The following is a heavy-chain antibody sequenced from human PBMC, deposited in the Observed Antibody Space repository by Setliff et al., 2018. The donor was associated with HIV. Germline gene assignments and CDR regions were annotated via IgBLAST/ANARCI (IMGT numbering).Heavy chain of an antibody. CDR2: INPNSGDT. D-gene: IGHD3-22*01. CDR1: GYIFTDYY. CDR3: AMAYYYDSSGYRNDAFDI. J-gene: IGHJ3*02. V-gene: IGHV1-2*02. Sequence: GASVKVSCKTSGYIFTDYYMHWVRQAPGQGLEWMGWINPNSGDTNYAQKFQGRVTMTRDTSISTAYMELSRLRSDDTAVYYCAMAYYYDSSGYRNDAFDIWGQGTMVTVSS.